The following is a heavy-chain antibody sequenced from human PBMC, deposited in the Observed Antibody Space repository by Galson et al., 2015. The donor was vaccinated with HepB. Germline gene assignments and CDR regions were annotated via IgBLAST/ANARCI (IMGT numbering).Heavy chain of an antibody. V-gene: IGHV3-74*01. D-gene: IGHD1-26*01. Sequence: SLRLSCAASGFTFSSHRMHWVRQAPGKGLVWVSCIENDAITTSYADSVKGRFTISRDNAKNTLYLQMHSLRAEDTAVYYCARDGNGLGVWGQGTTVTVSS. CDR3: ARDGNGLGV. J-gene: IGHJ6*02. CDR1: GFTFSSHR. CDR2: IENDAITT.